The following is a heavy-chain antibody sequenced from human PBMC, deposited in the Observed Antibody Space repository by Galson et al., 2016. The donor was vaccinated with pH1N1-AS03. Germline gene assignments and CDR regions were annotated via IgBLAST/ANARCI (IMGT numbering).Heavy chain of an antibody. V-gene: IGHV4-34*12. D-gene: IGHD3-10*01. CDR1: GFNLGTYW. Sequence: LRLSCAASGFNLGTYWMTWVRQVPGKGLEWIGEIIIGRGLPPTYTPSLKRRVTISIDTSRGELSLKLRSVTAADTGVYYCARRPTGIDYWGQGVQVTVSS. CDR3: ARRPTGIDY. CDR2: IIIGRGLPP. J-gene: IGHJ4*02.